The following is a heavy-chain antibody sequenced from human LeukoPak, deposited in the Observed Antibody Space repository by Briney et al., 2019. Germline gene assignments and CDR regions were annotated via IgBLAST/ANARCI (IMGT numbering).Heavy chain of an antibody. J-gene: IGHJ6*03. Sequence: APVKVSCKASGYTFTSYDINWVRQATGQGLEWMGWMNPNSGNTGYAQKFQGRVTMTRNTSISTAYMELRSLRSEDTAVYYCARDRDIVVVPAAIPQTYYYYYYMDVWGKGTTVTVSS. CDR1: GYTFTSYD. D-gene: IGHD2-2*02. CDR2: MNPNSGNT. V-gene: IGHV1-8*01. CDR3: ARDRDIVVVPAAIPQTYYYYYYMDV.